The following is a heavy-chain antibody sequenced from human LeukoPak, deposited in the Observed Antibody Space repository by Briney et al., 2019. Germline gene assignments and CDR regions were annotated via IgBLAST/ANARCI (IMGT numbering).Heavy chain of an antibody. D-gene: IGHD2-2*01. CDR2: INHSGST. V-gene: IGHV4-34*01. CDR3: ARYCSSTSCPLRRGYYFDY. CDR1: GGSFSGYY. Sequence: SETLSLTCAVYGGSFSGYYWSWIRPPPGKGLEWMGEINHSGSTNYNPSLKSRVTISVDMSKNQFSLKLSSVTAADTAVYYCARYCSSTSCPLRRGYYFDYWGQGTLVTVSS. J-gene: IGHJ4*02.